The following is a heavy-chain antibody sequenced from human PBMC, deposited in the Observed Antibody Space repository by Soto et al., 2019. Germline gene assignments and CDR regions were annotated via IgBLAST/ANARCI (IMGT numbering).Heavy chain of an antibody. J-gene: IGHJ6*02. D-gene: IGHD3-3*01. CDR1: GYTFTSYG. CDR3: ARYGTGFWSGYYTGGSDYYYGMDV. Sequence: QVQLVQSGAEVKKPGASVKVSCKASGYTFTSYGISWVRQAPGQGLEWMGWISAYNGNTNYAQKLQGRVTMTTDTSTSTVYMELRSLSSDDTAVYYCARYGTGFWSGYYTGGSDYYYGMDVWGQGTTVTVSS. CDR2: ISAYNGNT. V-gene: IGHV1-18*04.